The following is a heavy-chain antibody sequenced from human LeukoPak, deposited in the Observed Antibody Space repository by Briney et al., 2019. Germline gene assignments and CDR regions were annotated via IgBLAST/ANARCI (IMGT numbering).Heavy chain of an antibody. V-gene: IGHV1-8*01. CDR2: MNPNSGNT. Sequence: ASVKVSCNASGHTFTSYDINWVRQATGQGLEWMGWMNPNSGNTGYAQKFQGRVTMTRNTSISTAYMELSSLRSEDTAVYYCARGRYFDWLGSYNWFDPWGQGTLVTVSS. D-gene: IGHD3-9*01. CDR1: GHTFTSYD. CDR3: ARGRYFDWLGSYNWFDP. J-gene: IGHJ5*02.